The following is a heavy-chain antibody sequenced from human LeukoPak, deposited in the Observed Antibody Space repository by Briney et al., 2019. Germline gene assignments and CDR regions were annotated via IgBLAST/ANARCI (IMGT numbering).Heavy chain of an antibody. Sequence: SETLSLTCTVSGGSVSSGGYYWSWIRQPPGKGLEWIGYIYYSGSTNYNPSLKSRVTISVDTSKNQFSLKLSSVTAADTAVYYCARMYSSGWYYFDYWGQGTLVTVSS. J-gene: IGHJ4*02. CDR2: IYYSGST. CDR3: ARMYSSGWYYFDY. V-gene: IGHV4-61*08. D-gene: IGHD6-19*01. CDR1: GGSVSSGGYY.